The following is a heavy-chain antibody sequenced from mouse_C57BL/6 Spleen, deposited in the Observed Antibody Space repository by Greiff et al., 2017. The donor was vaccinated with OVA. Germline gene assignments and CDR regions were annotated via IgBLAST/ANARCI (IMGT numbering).Heavy chain of an antibody. D-gene: IGHD4-1*01. CDR2: IYPGDGDT. Sequence: VQLQQSGPELVKPGASVKISCKASGYAFSSSWMNWVKQRPGKGLEWIGRIYPGDGDTNYNGKFKGKATLTADKSSSTAYMQLSSLTSEDSAVCFCARELGYFDYWGQGTTLTVSA. CDR1: GYAFSSSW. J-gene: IGHJ2*01. V-gene: IGHV1-82*01. CDR3: ARELGYFDY.